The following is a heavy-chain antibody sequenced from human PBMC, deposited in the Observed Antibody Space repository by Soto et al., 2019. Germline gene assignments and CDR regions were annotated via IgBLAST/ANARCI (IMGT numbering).Heavy chain of an antibody. V-gene: IGHV1-18*01. Sequence: QVQLVQSGTEVKKPGASVKVSCKTSGYTFINFGIGWVRQAPGQGLEWMGWISLFNGHTHYAQKFQGRVSLTTDTSTSTAFLELRSLTYDDTAVYYCAREPPRATAGLNYFDPWGQGTLVTVSS. D-gene: IGHD6-13*01. J-gene: IGHJ5*02. CDR1: GYTFINFG. CDR3: AREPPRATAGLNYFDP. CDR2: ISLFNGHT.